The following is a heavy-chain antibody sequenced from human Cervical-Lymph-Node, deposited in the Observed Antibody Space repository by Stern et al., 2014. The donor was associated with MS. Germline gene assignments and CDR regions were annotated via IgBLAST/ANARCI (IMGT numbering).Heavy chain of an antibody. CDR1: GFTFGDYP. Sequence: EVQLVESGGGVVQPGRSLRLSCAASGFTFGDYPVHWVRQAPGKGLEWVSGISSDGGRTGYAGSVKGRFTISRDNAKNSLYLQMNSLRAEDTALYYCAKGSYGWRNCFDYWGQGTLVTVSS. V-gene: IGHV3-9*01. J-gene: IGHJ4*02. CDR2: ISSDGGRT. D-gene: IGHD5-18*01. CDR3: AKGSYGWRNCFDY.